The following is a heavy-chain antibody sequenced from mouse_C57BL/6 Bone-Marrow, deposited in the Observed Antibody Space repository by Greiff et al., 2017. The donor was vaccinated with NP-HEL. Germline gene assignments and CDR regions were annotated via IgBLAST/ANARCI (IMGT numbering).Heavy chain of an antibody. CDR2: ISSGGDYI. V-gene: IGHV5-9-1*02. J-gene: IGHJ2*01. CDR3: TREGDTTVPHFDY. CDR1: GFTFSSYA. Sequence: EVKVVESGEGLVKPGGSLKLSCAASGFTFSSYAMSWVRQTPEKRLEWVAYISSGGDYICYADTVKGRFTISRDNARNTLYLQMSSLKSEDTAMYYCTREGDTTVPHFDYWGQGTTLTVSS. D-gene: IGHD1-1*01.